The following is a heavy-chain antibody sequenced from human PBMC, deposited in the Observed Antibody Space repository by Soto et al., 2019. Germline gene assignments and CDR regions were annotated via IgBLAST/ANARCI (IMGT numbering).Heavy chain of an antibody. D-gene: IGHD2-15*01. Sequence: GGSLRLSCAASGFTFSSYGMHWVRQAPGKGLEWVAVIWYDGSNKYYADSVKGRFTISRDNSKNTLYLQMNSLRAEDTAVYYCARERCSGGSCYSESDYWGQGTLVTVSS. J-gene: IGHJ4*02. V-gene: IGHV3-33*01. CDR1: GFTFSSYG. CDR3: ARERCSGGSCYSESDY. CDR2: IWYDGSNK.